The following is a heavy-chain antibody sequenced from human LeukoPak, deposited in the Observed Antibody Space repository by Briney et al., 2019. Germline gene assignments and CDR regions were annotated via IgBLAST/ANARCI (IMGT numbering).Heavy chain of an antibody. Sequence: GGSLRPSCAASGFTFSSYEMNWVRQAPGKGLEWVSYISSSGSTIYYADSVKGRFTISRDNAKNSLYLQMNSLRAEDTAVYYCARSADYYYYYYMDVWGKGTTVTVSS. J-gene: IGHJ6*03. D-gene: IGHD4/OR15-4a*01. V-gene: IGHV3-48*03. CDR3: ARSADYYYYYYMDV. CDR1: GFTFSSYE. CDR2: ISSSGSTI.